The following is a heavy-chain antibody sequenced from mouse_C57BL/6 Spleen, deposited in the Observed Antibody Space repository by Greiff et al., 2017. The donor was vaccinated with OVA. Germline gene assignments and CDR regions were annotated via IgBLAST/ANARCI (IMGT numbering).Heavy chain of an antibody. J-gene: IGHJ1*03. CDR2: IYPGDGDT. CDR3: ARETNYYGSRTGYFDV. Sequence: QVQLQQSGAELVKPGASVKISCKASGYAFSSYWMNWVKQRPGKGLEWIGQIYPGDGDTNYNGKFKGKATLTADKSSSTAYMQLSSLTSEDSAVYFCARETNYYGSRTGYFDVWGTGTTVTVSS. V-gene: IGHV1-80*01. D-gene: IGHD1-1*01. CDR1: GYAFSSYW.